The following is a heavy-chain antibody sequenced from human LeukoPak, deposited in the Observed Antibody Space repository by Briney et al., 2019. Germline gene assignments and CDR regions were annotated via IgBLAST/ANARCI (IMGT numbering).Heavy chain of an antibody. V-gene: IGHV4-61*08. J-gene: IGHJ3*02. CDR1: GGSISSGDYY. D-gene: IGHD6-13*01. CDR3: ARVGIAAAGDAFDI. Sequence: SETLSLTCTVSGGSISSGDYYWSWIRQPPGKGLEWIGYIYYSGSTYYNPSLKSRVTISVDTSKNQFSLKLSSVTAADTAVYYCARVGIAAAGDAFDIWGQGTMVTVSS. CDR2: IYYSGST.